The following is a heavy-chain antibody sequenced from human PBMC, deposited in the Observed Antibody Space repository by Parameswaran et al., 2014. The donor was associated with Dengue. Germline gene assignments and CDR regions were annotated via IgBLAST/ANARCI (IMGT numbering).Heavy chain of an antibody. D-gene: IGHD2-21*02. Sequence: WVRQAPGQGLEWMGIINPSGGSTSYAQKFQGRVTMTRDTSTSTVYMELSSLRSEDTAVYYCAREHIVVVTAIAFDIWGQGTMVTVSS. J-gene: IGHJ3*02. V-gene: IGHV1-46*01. CDR3: AREHIVVVTAIAFDI. CDR2: INPSGGST.